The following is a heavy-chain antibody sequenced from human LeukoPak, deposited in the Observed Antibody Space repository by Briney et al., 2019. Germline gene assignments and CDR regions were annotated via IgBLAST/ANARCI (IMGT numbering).Heavy chain of an antibody. D-gene: IGHD3-10*01. CDR3: ARDYYGSGSYYYDY. CDR2: IYTSGST. Sequence: PSQTLSLTCTVSGGSISSGGYYWSWIRQPAGKGLEWIGHIYTSGSTDYNPSFKSRVTISVDTSKNQFSLKLTSVTAADTAVYYCARDYYGSGSYYYDYWGQGTLVTVSS. V-gene: IGHV4-61*09. CDR1: GGSISSGGYY. J-gene: IGHJ4*02.